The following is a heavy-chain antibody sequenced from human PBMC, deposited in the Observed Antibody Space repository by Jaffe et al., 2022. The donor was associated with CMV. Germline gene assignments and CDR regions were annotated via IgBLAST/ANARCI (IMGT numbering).Heavy chain of an antibody. V-gene: IGHV3-72*01. D-gene: IGHD3-10*01. CDR1: GFTFSDVP. CDR2: SRNKADLYTT. J-gene: IGHJ4*02. Sequence: EVQLVESGGGLVRPGGSLRLSCAASGFTFSDVPMDWVRQAPGKGLEWVGRSRNKADLYTTDYAASVKDRFTIWRDNSQNSLYLQMNFLSTEDTAVYYCTSGFYFYWGQGALVTVSS. CDR3: TSGFYFY.